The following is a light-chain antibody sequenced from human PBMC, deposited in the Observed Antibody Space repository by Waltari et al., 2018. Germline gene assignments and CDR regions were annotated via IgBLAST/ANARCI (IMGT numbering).Light chain of an antibody. CDR1: EDVSLY. V-gene: IGKV1-9*01. Sequence: DIQLTQSPPFVSASVGDRVTIPCRASEDVSLYLAWYQQKPGKAPELLVYGASTLQDGVPSRFSASGSGTEFTLTISALQPADFATYYCQDLSSSLLYTFGQGTKLEIK. J-gene: IGKJ2*01. CDR3: QDLSSSLLYT. CDR2: GAS.